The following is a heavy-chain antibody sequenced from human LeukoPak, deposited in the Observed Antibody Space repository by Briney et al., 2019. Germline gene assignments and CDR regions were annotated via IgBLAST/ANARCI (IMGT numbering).Heavy chain of an antibody. V-gene: IGHV4-34*01. CDR1: GGSFSGYY. CDR2: INHSGST. CDR3: ASGSAAGFDC. J-gene: IGHJ4*02. D-gene: IGHD6-13*01. Sequence: SETLSLTCAVYGGSFSGYYWSWIRQPPGKGLEWIGEINHSGSTNYNPSLKSRVTISVDTSKNQFSLKLSSVTAADTAVYYCASGSAAGFDCWGQGTLVTVSS.